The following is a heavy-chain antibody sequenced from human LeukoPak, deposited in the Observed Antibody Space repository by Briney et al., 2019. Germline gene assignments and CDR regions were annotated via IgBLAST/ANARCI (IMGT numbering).Heavy chain of an antibody. D-gene: IGHD6-19*01. Sequence: SETLSLTCTVSGGSVSSGSYYWSWIRQPPGKGLEWIGYIYYSGSTNYNPSLKSRVTISVDTSKNQFSLKLSSVTAADTAVYYCARGIVAVATFFDYWGQGTLVIVSP. V-gene: IGHV4-61*01. CDR1: GGSVSSGSYY. CDR3: ARGIVAVATFFDY. CDR2: IYYSGST. J-gene: IGHJ4*02.